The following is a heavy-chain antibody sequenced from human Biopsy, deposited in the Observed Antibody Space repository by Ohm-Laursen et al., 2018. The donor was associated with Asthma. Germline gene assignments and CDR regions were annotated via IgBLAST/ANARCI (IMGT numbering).Heavy chain of an antibody. D-gene: IGHD2-15*01. CDR2: ISFDGSNK. CDR1: GFTFSSFG. CDR3: ARVDGVVEAATRLGGMDV. Sequence: SLRLSCAAPGFTFSSFGMHWVHQTPAKGLEWVAVISFDGSNKYYADSVKGRFTISRDNSKNTLYLQMTSLSAEDSAVYYCARVDGVVEAATRLGGMDVWGPGTTVSVSS. J-gene: IGHJ6*02. V-gene: IGHV3-30*03.